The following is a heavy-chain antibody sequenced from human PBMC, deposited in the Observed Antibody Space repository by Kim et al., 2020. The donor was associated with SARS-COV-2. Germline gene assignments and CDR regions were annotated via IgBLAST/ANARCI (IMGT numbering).Heavy chain of an antibody. Sequence: GGSLRLSCAASGFTFSSYGMHWVRQAPGKGLEWVAVISYDGSNKYYADSVKGRFTISRDNSKNTLYLQMNSLSAEDTAVYYCAKEPAGILRGVILGYWG. CDR1: GFTFSSYG. V-gene: IGHV3-30*18. CDR3: AKEPAGILRGVILGY. D-gene: IGHD3-10*01. CDR2: ISYDGSNK. J-gene: IGHJ4*01.